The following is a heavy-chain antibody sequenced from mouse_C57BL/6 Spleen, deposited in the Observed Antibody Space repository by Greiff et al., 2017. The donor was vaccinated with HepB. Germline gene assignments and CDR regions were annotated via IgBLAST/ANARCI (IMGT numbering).Heavy chain of an antibody. CDR3: AREGGNYAMDY. J-gene: IGHJ4*01. CDR1: GYTFTSYW. Sequence: QVQLQQPGAELVRPGTSVKLSCKASGYTFTSYWMHWVKQRPGQGLEWIGVIDPSDSYTNYNQKFKGKATLTVDTSSSTAYMQLSSLTSADSSVYYCAREGGNYAMDYWGQGTSVTVSS. CDR2: IDPSDSYT. V-gene: IGHV1-59*01.